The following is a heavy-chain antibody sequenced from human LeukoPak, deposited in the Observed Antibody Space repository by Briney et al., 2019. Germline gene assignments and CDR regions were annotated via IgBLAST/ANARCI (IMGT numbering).Heavy chain of an antibody. CDR2: INPSGGST. D-gene: IGHD3-22*01. CDR3: ARELVVTGPWDY. Sequence: ASVKVSCKASGYTFTSYYMHWVRQAPGQGLEWMGIINPSGGSTSYAQKFQGRVTMTRDTSTSTVYMEPSSLRSEDTAVYYCARELVVTGPWDYWGQGTLVTVSS. CDR1: GYTFTSYY. J-gene: IGHJ4*02. V-gene: IGHV1-46*01.